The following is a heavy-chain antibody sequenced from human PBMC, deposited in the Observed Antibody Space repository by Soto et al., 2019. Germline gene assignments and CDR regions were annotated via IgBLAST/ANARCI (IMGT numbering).Heavy chain of an antibody. V-gene: IGHV3-30*18. CDR2: ISYDGSNK. D-gene: IGHD7-27*01. Sequence: GGSLRLSCAASGFTFSSYGMHWVRQAPGKGLEWVAVISYDGSNKYYADSVKGRFTISRDNSKDTLYLQMNSLRAEDTAVYYCAKDLLGPGRAYGMDVWGQGTTVTVSS. CDR1: GFTFSSYG. CDR3: AKDLLGPGRAYGMDV. J-gene: IGHJ6*02.